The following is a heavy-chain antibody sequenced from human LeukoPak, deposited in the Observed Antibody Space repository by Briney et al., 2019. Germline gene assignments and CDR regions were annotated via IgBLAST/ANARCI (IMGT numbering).Heavy chain of an antibody. Sequence: SVKVSCKASGGTFSSYAISWVRQAPGQGLEWMGGIIPIFGTASYAQKFQGRVTITTDESTSTAYMELSSLRSEDTAVYYCARKGDDFWSGQFDYWGQGTLVTVSS. V-gene: IGHV1-69*05. CDR3: ARKGDDFWSGQFDY. CDR1: GGTFSSYA. CDR2: IIPIFGTA. J-gene: IGHJ4*02. D-gene: IGHD3-3*01.